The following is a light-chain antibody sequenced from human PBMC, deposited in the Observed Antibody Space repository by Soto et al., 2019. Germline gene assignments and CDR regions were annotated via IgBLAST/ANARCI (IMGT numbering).Light chain of an antibody. Sequence: QSALTQPPSASGSPGQSVTISCTGTSSDVGGYNYVSWYQQHPGKAPKLMIYEVSKRPSGVPDRFSGSKSGNTASLTVSGLQAEDEADYYCSSYAGFGFGGGTQLTVL. CDR3: SSYAGFG. CDR1: SSDVGGYNY. J-gene: IGLJ3*02. V-gene: IGLV2-8*01. CDR2: EVS.